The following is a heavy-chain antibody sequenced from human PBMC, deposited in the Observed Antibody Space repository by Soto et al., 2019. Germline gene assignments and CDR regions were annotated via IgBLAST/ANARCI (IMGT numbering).Heavy chain of an antibody. D-gene: IGHD1-1*01. Sequence: EASVKVSCKASGGTFSSYTISWVRQAPGQGLEWMGRIIPILGIANYAQKFQGRVTITADKSTSTVYMELNSLTSEDTAVYYCARDQSWHDLVWWFDPWGQGTLVTVSS. J-gene: IGHJ5*02. CDR2: IIPILGIA. CDR1: GGTFSSYT. CDR3: ARDQSWHDLVWWFDP. V-gene: IGHV1-69*04.